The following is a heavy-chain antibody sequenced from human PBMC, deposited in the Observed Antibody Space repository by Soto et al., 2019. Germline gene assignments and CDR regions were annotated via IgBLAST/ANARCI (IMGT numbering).Heavy chain of an antibody. D-gene: IGHD2-2*01. CDR3: ARGAGYCSSTSCYFSYYYYYYMDV. V-gene: IGHV1-8*01. Sequence: ASVKVSCKASGYTFTSYDINWVRQATGQGLEWMGWMNPNSGNTGYAQKFQGRVTMTRNTPISTAYMELSSLRSEDTAVYYCARGAGYCSSTSCYFSYYYYYYMDVWGKGTTVTVSS. CDR2: MNPNSGNT. J-gene: IGHJ6*03. CDR1: GYTFTSYD.